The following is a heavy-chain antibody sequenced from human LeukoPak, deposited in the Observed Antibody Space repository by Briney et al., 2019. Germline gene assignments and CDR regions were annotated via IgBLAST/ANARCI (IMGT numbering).Heavy chain of an antibody. CDR2: ISYDGSNK. V-gene: IGHV3-30*04. CDR3: AREGYSYGYNWFDP. J-gene: IGHJ5*02. Sequence: GGSLRLSCAASGFTFSGYAMHWVRQAPGKGLEWVAVISYDGSNKYYADSVKGRFTISRDNSKNTLYLQMNSLRAEDTAVYYCAREGYSYGYNWFDPWGQGTLVTVSS. D-gene: IGHD5-18*01. CDR1: GFTFSGYA.